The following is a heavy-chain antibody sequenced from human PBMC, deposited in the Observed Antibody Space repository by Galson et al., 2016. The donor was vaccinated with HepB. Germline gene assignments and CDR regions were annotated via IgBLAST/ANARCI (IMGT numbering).Heavy chain of an antibody. D-gene: IGHD5-18*01. Sequence: SLRLSCAASGFTFSIYWMNWVRQAPGKGLEWVANIEEDGSVKNYADSVKGRFTISRDNAKNSLYLQMNSLRAEDTAVYYCARKNSLGVWGQGTTVTVSS. CDR2: IEEDGSVK. CDR3: ARKNSLGV. J-gene: IGHJ6*02. V-gene: IGHV3-7*01. CDR1: GFTFSIYW.